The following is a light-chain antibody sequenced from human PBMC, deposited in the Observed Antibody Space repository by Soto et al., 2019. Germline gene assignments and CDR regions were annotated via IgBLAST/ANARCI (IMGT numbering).Light chain of an antibody. Sequence: EIVLTHSPGTLSFSPGERATLFCSASQSVTSSYLAWYQQKPGQAPRLLIYGASSRATGIPDRFSGSGSGTDFTLTINRLEPEDFAVYYCQQYGSSPPITFGPGTRLEIK. CDR3: QQYGSSPPIT. J-gene: IGKJ5*01. CDR1: QSVTSSY. V-gene: IGKV3-20*01. CDR2: GAS.